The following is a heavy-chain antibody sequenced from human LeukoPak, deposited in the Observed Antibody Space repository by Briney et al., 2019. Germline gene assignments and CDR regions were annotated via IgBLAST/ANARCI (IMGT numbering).Heavy chain of an antibody. V-gene: IGHV4-4*02. D-gene: IGHD4-17*01. CDR1: GGSVSSGHW. Sequence: SETLSLTCVVSGGSVSSGHWWSWARQPPGKGLEWIGEIHHSGRTNNNPSLESRVTMSVDKSKNQFSLHLSSVTTTDTALYFCARNGYYSADSWGQGTLVTVSS. CDR2: IHHSGRT. J-gene: IGHJ4*02. CDR3: ARNGYYSADS.